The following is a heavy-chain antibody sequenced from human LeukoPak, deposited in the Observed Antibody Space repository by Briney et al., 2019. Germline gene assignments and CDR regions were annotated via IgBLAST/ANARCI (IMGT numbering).Heavy chain of an antibody. D-gene: IGHD6-6*01. CDR1: GGSFSGYY. J-gene: IGHJ6*03. CDR3: ARGAAARLGYYYYYMDV. CDR2: INHSGST. V-gene: IGHV4-34*01. Sequence: SETLSLTCAVYGGSFSGYYWSWIRQPPGKGLEWIGEINHSGSTNYNPSLKSRVTISVDTSKNQFSLKLSSVTAADTAAYYCARGAAARLGYYYYYMDVWGKGTTVTVSS.